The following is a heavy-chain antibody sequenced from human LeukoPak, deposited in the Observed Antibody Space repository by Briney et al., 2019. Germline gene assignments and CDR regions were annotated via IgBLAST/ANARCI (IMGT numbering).Heavy chain of an antibody. V-gene: IGHV3-23*01. Sequence: PGGSLRLSYAASGFTFSSYAMSWVRQAPGKGLEWVSAISGSGGSTYYADSVKGRFTISRDNSKNTLYLQMNSLRGEDTAVYYCAKSGGNTVRYYYYGVDVWGQGTTVTVSS. CDR2: ISGSGGST. D-gene: IGHD4-4*01. CDR1: GFTFSSYA. CDR3: AKSGGNTVRYYYYGVDV. J-gene: IGHJ6*02.